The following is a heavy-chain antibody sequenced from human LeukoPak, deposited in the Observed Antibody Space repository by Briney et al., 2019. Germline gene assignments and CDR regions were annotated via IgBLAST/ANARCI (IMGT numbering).Heavy chain of an antibody. Sequence: VSVKVSCKASGYTFTSYGISWVRQAPGQGLEWMGWISAYNGNTSYAQKLQGRVTMTTETSTSTAYMELRSLRADDPAVYYCAREGSYYYDSSGYYVHYFDYWGQGTLVTVSS. CDR2: ISAYNGNT. CDR1: GYTFTSYG. V-gene: IGHV1-18*01. CDR3: AREGSYYYDSSGYYVHYFDY. J-gene: IGHJ4*02. D-gene: IGHD3-22*01.